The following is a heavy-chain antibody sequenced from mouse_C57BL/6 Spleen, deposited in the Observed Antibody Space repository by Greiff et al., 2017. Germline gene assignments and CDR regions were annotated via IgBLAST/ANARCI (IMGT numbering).Heavy chain of an antibody. J-gene: IGHJ4*01. V-gene: IGHV1-53*01. CDR1: GYTFTSYW. Sequence: VQLQQPGTELVKPGASVKLSCKASGYTFTSYWMHWVKQRPGQGLEWIGNINPSNGGTNYNEKFKSKATLTVDKSSSTAYMQLSSLTSEDSAVYYWARWGGLGSSYDYAMDYWGQGTSVTVSS. CDR3: ARWGGLGSSYDYAMDY. D-gene: IGHD1-1*01. CDR2: INPSNGGT.